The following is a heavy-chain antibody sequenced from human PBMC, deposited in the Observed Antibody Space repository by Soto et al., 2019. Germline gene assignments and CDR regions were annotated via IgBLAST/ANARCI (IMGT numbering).Heavy chain of an antibody. CDR2: IYYSGST. Sequence: QVQLQESGPGLVKPSQTLSLTCTVSGGSISSGGYYWSWIRQHPGKGLEWIGYIYYSGSTYYNPALKSRVTISVDTSKNQFSLKLSSVTAADTAVYYCAREPVPGSGSYYKGNYGMDVWGQGTTVTVSS. V-gene: IGHV4-31*03. CDR1: GGSISSGGYY. D-gene: IGHD3-10*01. J-gene: IGHJ6*02. CDR3: AREPVPGSGSYYKGNYGMDV.